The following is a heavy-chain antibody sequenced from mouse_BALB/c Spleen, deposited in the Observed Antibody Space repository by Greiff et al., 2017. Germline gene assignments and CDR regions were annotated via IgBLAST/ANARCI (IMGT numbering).Heavy chain of an antibody. D-gene: IGHD2-12*01. CDR2: INSNGGST. Sequence: EVKLVESGGGLVQPGGSLKLSCAASGFTFSSYGMSWVRQTPDKRLELVATINSNGGSTYYPDSVKGRFTISRDNAKNTLYLQMSSLKSEDTAMYYCARRTYDYYAMDYWGQGTSVTVSS. CDR3: ARRTYDYYAMDY. J-gene: IGHJ4*01. V-gene: IGHV5-6-3*01. CDR1: GFTFSSYG.